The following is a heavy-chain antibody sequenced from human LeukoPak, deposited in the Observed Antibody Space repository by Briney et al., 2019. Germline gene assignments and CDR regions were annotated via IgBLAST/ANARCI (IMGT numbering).Heavy chain of an antibody. V-gene: IGHV1-18*03. CDR2: ISAYNGNT. CDR1: GYTFTSYG. D-gene: IGHD1-7*01. J-gene: IGHJ5*02. Sequence: ASVKVSCKASGYTFTSYGISWVRQAPGQGLEWMGWISAYNGNTNYAQKLQGRVTMTTDTSTSTAYMELSSLRSEDMAVYYCARGYNWNYPNWFDPWGQGTLVTVSS. CDR3: ARGYNWNYPNWFDP.